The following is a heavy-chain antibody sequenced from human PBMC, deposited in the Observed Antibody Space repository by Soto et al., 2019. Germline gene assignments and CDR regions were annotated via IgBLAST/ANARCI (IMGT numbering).Heavy chain of an antibody. Sequence: SETLSLTCTVSGGSISSYYWSWIRQPPGKGLEWIGYIYYSGSTNYNPSLKSRVTISVDTSKNQFSLKLSSVTAADTAVYYCARGTPMYYYGMDVWGHGTTVTVSS. J-gene: IGHJ6*02. CDR2: IYYSGST. CDR3: ARGTPMYYYGMDV. V-gene: IGHV4-59*01. CDR1: GGSISSYY. D-gene: IGHD1-1*01.